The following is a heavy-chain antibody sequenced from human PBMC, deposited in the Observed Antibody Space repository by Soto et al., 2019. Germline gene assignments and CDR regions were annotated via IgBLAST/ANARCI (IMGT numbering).Heavy chain of an antibody. D-gene: IGHD4-17*01. J-gene: IGHJ6*03. CDR2: ISGWSRTI. CDR1: GFTFSSYS. V-gene: IGHV3-48*01. Sequence: GGSLRLSCAASGFTFSSYSMNWVRQAPGKGLEWVSYISGWSRTIYYADSVKGRFTISRDNAKNSLYLQMNSLRAEDTAVYYCARETDYPYYMDVWGKGTTVTVSS. CDR3: ARETDYPYYMDV.